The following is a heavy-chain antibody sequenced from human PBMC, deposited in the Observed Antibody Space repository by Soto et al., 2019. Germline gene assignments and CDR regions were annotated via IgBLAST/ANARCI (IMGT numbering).Heavy chain of an antibody. CDR3: ARHVYSTSAPPVGY. J-gene: IGHJ4*02. V-gene: IGHV4-39*01. Sequence: PLETLSLTCTVSGGSISSSTYYWGWIRQPPGKGLEWIGSIYYSGSTYYNPSLKGRVTISVDTSKNQFSLKLSSVTAADTAVYYCARHVYSTSAPPVGYWGQGTLVTVSS. CDR2: IYYSGST. D-gene: IGHD6-6*01. CDR1: GGSISSSTYY.